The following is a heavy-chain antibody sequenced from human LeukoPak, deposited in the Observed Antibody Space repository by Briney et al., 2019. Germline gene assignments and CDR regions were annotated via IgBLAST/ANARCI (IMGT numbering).Heavy chain of an antibody. J-gene: IGHJ6*02. CDR2: INHSGST. D-gene: IGHD5-18*01. V-gene: IGHV4-34*01. Sequence: SETLSLTCAVYGGSFSGYYWSWIRQPPGKGLEWIGEINHSGSTHYNPPLKSRVTISVDTSKNQFYLKLSSVTAADTAVYYCARGRIKLQRRGDYYGMAVWGQGSTVTV. CDR1: GGSFSGYY. CDR3: ARGRIKLQRRGDYYGMAV.